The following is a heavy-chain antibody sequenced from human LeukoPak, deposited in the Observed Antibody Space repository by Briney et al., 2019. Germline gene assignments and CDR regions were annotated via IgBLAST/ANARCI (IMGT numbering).Heavy chain of an antibody. CDR2: IIPIFGTA. J-gene: IGHJ6*04. Sequence: SVKVSCKASGGTFSSYAISWVRQAPGQGLKWMGGIIPIFGTANYAQKFQGRVTITADKSTSTAYMELSSLRSEDTAVYYCARDPQGGTMVRGVIKYYYYGMDVWGKGTTVTVSS. CDR1: GGTFSSYA. CDR3: ARDPQGGTMVRGVIKYYYYGMDV. V-gene: IGHV1-69*06. D-gene: IGHD3-10*01.